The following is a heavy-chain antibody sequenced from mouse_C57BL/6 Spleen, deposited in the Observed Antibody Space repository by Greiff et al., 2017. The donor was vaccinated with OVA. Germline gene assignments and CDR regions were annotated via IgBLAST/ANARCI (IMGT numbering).Heavy chain of an antibody. Sequence: VQLKESGPELVKPGASVKMSCKASGYTFTDYNMHWVKQSHGKSLEWIGYINPNNGGTSYNQKFKGKATLTVNKSSSTAYMELRSLTSEDSAVYYCASLYDYDGDYYAMDYWGQGTSVTVSS. CDR3: ASLYDYDGDYYAMDY. CDR1: GYTFTDYN. J-gene: IGHJ4*01. V-gene: IGHV1-22*01. D-gene: IGHD2-4*01. CDR2: INPNNGGT.